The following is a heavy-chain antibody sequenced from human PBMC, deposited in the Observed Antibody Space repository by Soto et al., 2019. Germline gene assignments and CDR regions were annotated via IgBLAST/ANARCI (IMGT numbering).Heavy chain of an antibody. CDR1: GGSISSYH. Sequence: NPSATLSLTCTVSGGSISSYHWSWIRQSAGKGLEWIGRIYTSGNTHYNPSLKSRVTVSIDTSKNQFFLTVNSVTAADSAVYYCARESGDNWDYEAYWGQG. CDR2: IYTSGNT. CDR3: ARESGDNWDYEAY. J-gene: IGHJ4*02. D-gene: IGHD1-7*01. V-gene: IGHV4-4*07.